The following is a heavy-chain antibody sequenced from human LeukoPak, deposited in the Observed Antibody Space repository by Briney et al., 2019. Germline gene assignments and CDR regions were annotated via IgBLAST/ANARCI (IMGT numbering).Heavy chain of an antibody. CDR3: ATSIRYFDWLLSF. CDR1: GYTFTGYY. Sequence: ASVKVSCKASGYTFTGYYMHWVRQAPGQGPESMGWINPNSGGTNYAQKFQGRVTMTRDTSISTAYMELSRLRSDDTVVFYGATSIRYFDWLLSFWGQGTLVTVSS. D-gene: IGHD3-9*01. V-gene: IGHV1-2*02. CDR2: INPNSGGT. J-gene: IGHJ4*02.